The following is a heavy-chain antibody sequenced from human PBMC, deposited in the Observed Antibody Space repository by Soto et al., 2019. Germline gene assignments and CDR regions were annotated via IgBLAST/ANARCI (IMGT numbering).Heavy chain of an antibody. CDR2: ITSKAYGGTS. Sequence: GGSLRLSCTSSGIAFGDNAMTWFRQAPGMGLEWVGFITSKAYGGTSHYAASVKGRFTISRDDSKSIAYLQMNSLRTEDTAVYFCAKPPGFNNVVPAYFDYWGGGTRVTVSS. J-gene: IGHJ4*02. CDR1: GIAFGDNA. D-gene: IGHD2-15*01. V-gene: IGHV3-49*03. CDR3: AKPPGFNNVVPAYFDY.